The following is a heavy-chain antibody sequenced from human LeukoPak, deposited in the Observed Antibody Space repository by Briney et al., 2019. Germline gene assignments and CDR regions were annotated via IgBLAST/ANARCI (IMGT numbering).Heavy chain of an antibody. CDR3: ARLRTMVRGVIITGAFDY. J-gene: IGHJ4*02. D-gene: IGHD3-10*01. V-gene: IGHV1-2*06. CDR2: INPNSGGT. CDR1: GYTFTGYY. Sequence: ASVKVSCKASGYTFTGYYMHWVRQAPGQGLEWMGRINPNSGGTDYAQKFQGRVTMTRDTSISTPYMELSRLRSDDTAVYYCARLRTMVRGVIITGAFDYWGQGTLVTVSS.